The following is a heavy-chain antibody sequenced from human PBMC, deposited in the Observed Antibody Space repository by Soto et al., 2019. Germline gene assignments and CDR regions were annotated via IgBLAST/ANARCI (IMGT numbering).Heavy chain of an antibody. V-gene: IGHV1-69*02. D-gene: IGHD6-13*01. J-gene: IGHJ4*02. Sequence: QVQLVQSGAEVKKPGSSVKVSCKASGGTFSSYTISWVRQAPGQGLEWMGRIIPILGIANYAQKFQGRVTXTXXKSTSTAYMELSSLRSEDTAVYYCARLSAAAGMGYWGQGTLVTVSS. CDR2: IIPILGIA. CDR1: GGTFSSYT. CDR3: ARLSAAAGMGY.